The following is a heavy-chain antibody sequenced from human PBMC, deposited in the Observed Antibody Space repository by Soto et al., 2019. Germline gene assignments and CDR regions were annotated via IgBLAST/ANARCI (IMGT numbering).Heavy chain of an antibody. J-gene: IGHJ6*02. CDR3: ARDDGQQLGYYYYGMDV. D-gene: IGHD6-13*01. V-gene: IGHV1-46*03. Sequence: ASVKVSCKASGYTFTSYYMHWVRQAPGQGLEWMGIINPSGGSTSYAQKFQGRVTMTRDTSTSTVYMELSSLRSEDTAVYYCARDDGQQLGYYYYGMDVWGQGTTVTVSS. CDR2: INPSGGST. CDR1: GYTFTSYY.